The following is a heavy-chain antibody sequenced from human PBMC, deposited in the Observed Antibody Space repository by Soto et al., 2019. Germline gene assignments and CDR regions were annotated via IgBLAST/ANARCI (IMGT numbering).Heavy chain of an antibody. J-gene: IGHJ6*02. CDR2: IYSGGST. V-gene: IGHV3-53*02. Sequence: EVQLVETGGGLIQPGGSLRLSCAASGFTVSSNYMSWVRQAPGKGLEWVSVIYSGGSTYYADSVKGRFTISRDNSKNTLYLQMNSLRAEDTAVYYCAAGSIAARFSIVLYGMDVWGQGTTVTVSS. CDR3: AAGSIAARFSIVLYGMDV. CDR1: GFTVSSNY. D-gene: IGHD6-6*01.